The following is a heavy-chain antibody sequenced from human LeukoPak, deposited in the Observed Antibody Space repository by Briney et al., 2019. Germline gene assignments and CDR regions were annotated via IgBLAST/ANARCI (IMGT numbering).Heavy chain of an antibody. CDR3: ARVLRALDAFDI. CDR2: IYYSGST. Sequence: SETLSLTCTVSGGSISSYYWSWIRQPPGKGLEWIGYIYYSGSTNYNPSLKSQVTISVDTSKNQFSLKLSSVTAADTAVYYCARVLRALDAFDIWGQGTMVTVSS. J-gene: IGHJ3*02. CDR1: GGSISSYY. V-gene: IGHV4-59*08. D-gene: IGHD4/OR15-4a*01.